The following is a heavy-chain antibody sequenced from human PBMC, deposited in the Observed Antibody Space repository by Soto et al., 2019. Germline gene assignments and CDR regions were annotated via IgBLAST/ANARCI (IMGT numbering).Heavy chain of an antibody. CDR2: ISANNVYT. D-gene: IGHD1-26*01. V-gene: IGHV3-11*06. CDR3: ARDLEVGSYLYYFDF. Sequence: ESGGGLVTPGGSLRLSCAASGFTFTNYYISWIRQAPGKGLEWVSYISANNVYTNYADSVKGRFTISRDNGKNSVYLQMNGLRAEDTAVYYCARDLEVGSYLYYFDFWGQGALVTVSS. CDR1: GFTFTNYY. J-gene: IGHJ4*02.